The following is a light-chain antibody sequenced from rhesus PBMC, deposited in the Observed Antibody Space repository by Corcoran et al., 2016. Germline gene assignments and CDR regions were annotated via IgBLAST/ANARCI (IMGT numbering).Light chain of an antibody. J-gene: IGLJ6*01. CDR3: CSYAGSNTLV. CDR2: EIS. CDR1: SSDIGSYNY. V-gene: IGLV2-32*02. Sequence: QAALAQPRSVSGSPGQPVTISCTGTSSDIGSYNYVSWYQQYPGTAPKFVIYEISKRPSGVSDRFSGSKSGNTASLTISGLQSEDEADYYCCSYAGSNTLVFGSGTKLTVL.